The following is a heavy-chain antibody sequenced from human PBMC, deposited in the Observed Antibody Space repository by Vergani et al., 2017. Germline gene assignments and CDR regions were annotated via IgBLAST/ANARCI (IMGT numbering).Heavy chain of an antibody. CDR2: IDPSDSYT. CDR1: GYSFTSYW. Sequence: EVQLVQSGAEVNKPGESLRISCKGSGYSFTSYWISWVRQMPGKGLEWMGRIDPSDSYTNYSPSFQGHVTISADKSISTAYLQWSSLKASDTAMYYCARRPRGVVKTPDAFDIWGQGTMVTVSS. J-gene: IGHJ3*02. CDR3: ARRPRGVVKTPDAFDI. V-gene: IGHV5-10-1*01. D-gene: IGHD2-2*01.